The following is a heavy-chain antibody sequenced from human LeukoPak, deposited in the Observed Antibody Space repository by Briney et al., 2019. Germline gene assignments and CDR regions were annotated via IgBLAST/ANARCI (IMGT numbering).Heavy chain of an antibody. CDR3: AKALNPYGSGRPDAFDI. V-gene: IGHV3-9*01. CDR2: ISWNSGSI. Sequence: GGSLRLSCAASGFTFDDYAMHWVRHAPGKGLEWVSDISWNSGSIGYADSVKGRFTISRDNAKNSLYLQMNSLRAEDTALYYCAKALNPYGSGRPDAFDIWGQGTMVTVSS. D-gene: IGHD3-10*01. J-gene: IGHJ3*02. CDR1: GFTFDDYA.